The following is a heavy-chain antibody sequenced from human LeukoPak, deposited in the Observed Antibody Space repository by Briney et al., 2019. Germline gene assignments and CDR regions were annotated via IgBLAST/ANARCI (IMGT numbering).Heavy chain of an antibody. J-gene: IGHJ4*02. V-gene: IGHV4-39*07. CDR3: ARDTPGYSSSWSFDY. D-gene: IGHD6-13*01. CDR2: IYYSGST. Sequence: SETLSLTCTVSGGSISSSSYYWGWIRQPPGKGLERIGSIYYSGSTYYNPSLKSRVTISVDTSKNQFSLKLSSVTAADTAVYYCARDTPGYSSSWSFDYWGQGTLVTVSS. CDR1: GGSISSSSYY.